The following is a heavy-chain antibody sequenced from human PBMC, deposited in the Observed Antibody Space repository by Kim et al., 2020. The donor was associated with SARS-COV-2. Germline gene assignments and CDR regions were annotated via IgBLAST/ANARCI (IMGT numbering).Heavy chain of an antibody. J-gene: IGHJ2*01. D-gene: IGHD6-13*01. V-gene: IGHV5-10-1*01. CDR2: IDPSDSYT. CDR1: GYSFTSYW. CDR3: ARHFFMGSSWWARQSSYWYFDL. Sequence: GESLKISCKGSGYSFTSYWISWVRQMPGKGLEWMGRIDPSDSYTNYSPSFQGHVTISADKSISTAYLQWSSLKASDTAMYYCARHFFMGSSWWARQSSYWYFDLWGRGTLVTVSS.